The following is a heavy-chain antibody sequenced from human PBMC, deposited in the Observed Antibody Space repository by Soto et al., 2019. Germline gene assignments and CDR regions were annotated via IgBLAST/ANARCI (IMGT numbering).Heavy chain of an antibody. CDR1: GFTFSSYG. V-gene: IGHV3-30*18. CDR2: ISYEGSNK. D-gene: IGHD3-10*01. Sequence: GGSLRLSCAASGFTFSSYGMHWVRQAPGKGLEGVAVISYEGSNKYYADSVKGRFTISRDNSKNKLYLQMNSLRAEETAVYYGAKGSQCYGSGVSHSRYYFDYWGQGTLATVSS. J-gene: IGHJ4*02. CDR3: AKGSQCYGSGVSHSRYYFDY.